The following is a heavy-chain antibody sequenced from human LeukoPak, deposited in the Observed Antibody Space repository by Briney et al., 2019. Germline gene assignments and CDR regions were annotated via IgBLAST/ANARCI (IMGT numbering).Heavy chain of an antibody. J-gene: IGHJ5*02. Sequence: GASVKVSCKASGGIFSSYAISWVRQAPGQGLEWMRRIIPIFGTANYAQKFQGRVTITTDESTSTAYMELSSLRSEDTAVYYCARSAGWSKNWFDPWGQGTLVTVSS. V-gene: IGHV1-69*05. D-gene: IGHD3-3*01. CDR3: ARSAGWSKNWFDP. CDR2: IIPIFGTA. CDR1: GGIFSSYA.